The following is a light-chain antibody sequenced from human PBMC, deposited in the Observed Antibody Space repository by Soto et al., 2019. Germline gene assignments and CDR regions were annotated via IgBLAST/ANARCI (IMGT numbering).Light chain of an antibody. Sequence: PGDRATLSCRASQRVSNNYLAWYQQKPGQAPRLLISGASNRATGIPDRFSGSGSGTDFTLAISRLEPEDFAVYYCQQYGTSPFTFGPGTKVDLK. J-gene: IGKJ3*01. V-gene: IGKV3-20*01. CDR1: QRVSNNY. CDR3: QQYGTSPFT. CDR2: GAS.